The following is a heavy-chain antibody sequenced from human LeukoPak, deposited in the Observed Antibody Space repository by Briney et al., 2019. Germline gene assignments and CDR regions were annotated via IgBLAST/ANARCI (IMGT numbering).Heavy chain of an antibody. CDR2: IYYSGST. CDR3: AYSSSRYDRFDY. Sequence: SETLSLTCTVSGGSISSYYWSWIRQPPGKGLEWIGYIYYSGSTNYNPSLKSRVTISVDTAKNQFSLKLNSVTAADTAVYYCAYSSSRYDRFDYWGQGTLVTVSS. J-gene: IGHJ4*02. CDR1: GGSISSYY. V-gene: IGHV4-59*03. D-gene: IGHD6-13*01.